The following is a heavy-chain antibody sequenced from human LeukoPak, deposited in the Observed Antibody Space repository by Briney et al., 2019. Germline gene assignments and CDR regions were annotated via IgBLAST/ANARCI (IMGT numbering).Heavy chain of an antibody. CDR1: GFIFSSYT. J-gene: IGHJ4*02. D-gene: IGHD6-13*01. Sequence: GGSLRLSCEASGFIFSSYTMNWIRQAPGKGLEWVASINSGRTNPYYADSVKGRFTISRDDAKKSLYLQMTSLRVEDTSVYYCARDFLAAGDYWGQGPLVTVPS. CDR3: ARDFLAAGDY. CDR2: INSGRTNP. V-gene: IGHV3-21*01.